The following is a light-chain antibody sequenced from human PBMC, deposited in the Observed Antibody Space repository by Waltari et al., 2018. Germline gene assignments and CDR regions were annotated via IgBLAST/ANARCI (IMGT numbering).Light chain of an antibody. V-gene: IGKV3-15*01. CDR3: QQYNNWPRT. CDR2: GAS. Sequence: EIVMTQSPATLSVSPGERITLSCRASQSISSYLAWYQQQPGQAPRLLIYGASTRETGIPVRFSGSGSGTEFTLTISSLQSEDFAIYYCQQYNNWPRTFGQGTKVEVK. CDR1: QSISSY. J-gene: IGKJ1*01.